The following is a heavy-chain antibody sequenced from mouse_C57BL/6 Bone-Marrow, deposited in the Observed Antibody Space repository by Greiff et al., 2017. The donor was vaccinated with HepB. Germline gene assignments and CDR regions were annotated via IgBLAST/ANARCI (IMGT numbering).Heavy chain of an antibody. CDR2: IYPGNSDT. V-gene: IGHV1-5*01. CDR3: TRYPFAYGSSPAWFAY. CDR1: GYTFTSYW. D-gene: IGHD1-1*01. J-gene: IGHJ3*01. Sequence: EVQLQQSGTVLARPGASVKMSCKTSGYTFTSYWMHWVKQRPGQGLEWIGAIYPGNSDTSYNQKFKGKAKLTAVTSASTAYMERSSLTNEDSAVYYWTRYPFAYGSSPAWFAYWGQGTLVTVSA.